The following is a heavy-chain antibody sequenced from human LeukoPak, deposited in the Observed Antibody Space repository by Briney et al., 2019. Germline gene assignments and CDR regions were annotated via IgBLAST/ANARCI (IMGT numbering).Heavy chain of an antibody. J-gene: IGHJ4*02. Sequence: ASVKVSCKPSRYTLPVYGIRWVRHGPGRRLEWMGWISLYNGNTNYAQTFQGRVTMTTDTTTSTAYFELRSLRFHNTAVFYCGGDGGYFDYWGWGKLVIVTS. CDR3: GGDGGYFDY. V-gene: IGHV1-18*01. CDR1: RYTLPVYG. CDR2: ISLYNGNT.